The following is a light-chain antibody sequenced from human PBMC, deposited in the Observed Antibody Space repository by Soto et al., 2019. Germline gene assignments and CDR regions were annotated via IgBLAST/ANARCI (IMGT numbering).Light chain of an antibody. Sequence: QAVVTQEPSLTVSPGETVTLTCGSSTGVVTSGHYPYWFQQKPGQAPRTLIYDTRNILSWTPARFAGSLLGGKAALTLSDARPEDEADYYCLLVYGGTWVFGGGTKLTVL. CDR1: TGVVTSGHY. CDR3: LLVYGGTWV. J-gene: IGLJ3*02. CDR2: DTR. V-gene: IGLV7-46*01.